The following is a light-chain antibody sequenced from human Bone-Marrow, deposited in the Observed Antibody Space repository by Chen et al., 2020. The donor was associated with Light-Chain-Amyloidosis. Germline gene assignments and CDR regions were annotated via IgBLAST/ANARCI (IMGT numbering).Light chain of an antibody. J-gene: IGLJ3*02. CDR2: EVS. Sequence: QSALTQPASVSGSPGQSITISCSGTSTDIGGYNYVSWYQQHPGQAPRLVIYEVSNRPSGVSVRFAGPKAGHAASLTISGLQAEDEAEYFSSGYTRDDWVFGAGTTVTVL. CDR3: SGYTRDDWV. V-gene: IGLV2-14*01. CDR1: STDIGGYNY.